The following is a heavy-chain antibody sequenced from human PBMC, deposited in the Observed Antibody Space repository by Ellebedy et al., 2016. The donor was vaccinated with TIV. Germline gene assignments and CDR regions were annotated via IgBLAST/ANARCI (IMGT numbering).Heavy chain of an antibody. V-gene: IGHV3-21*01. D-gene: IGHD1-1*01. J-gene: IGHJ4*02. Sequence: PGGSLRLSCVVSGFTFSSYSMNWVRQAPGKGLEWVSSISSSSNYVYYADSVKGRFTIFRDDDKTALYLQMNSLRAEDTAVYYCARKPMNPTDLYGNFDHWGQGTLVTVSS. CDR1: GFTFSSYS. CDR3: ARKPMNPTDLYGNFDH. CDR2: ISSSSNYV.